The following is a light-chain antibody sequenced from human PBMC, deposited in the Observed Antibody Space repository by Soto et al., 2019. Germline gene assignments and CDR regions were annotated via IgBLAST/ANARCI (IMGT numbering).Light chain of an antibody. CDR1: QSVFYSSSNKNY. J-gene: IGKJ1*01. V-gene: IGKV4-1*01. CDR3: QQYFTTPRT. CDR2: WAS. Sequence: DIVMTQSPDSLAVSLGERATMNCKSSQSVFYSSSNKNYLAWYQQKPGQPPKLLIYWASTRESGVPDRFSGSGSGTDFTLTISSLQAEDVAVYYCQQYFTTPRTFGHGTKVDIK.